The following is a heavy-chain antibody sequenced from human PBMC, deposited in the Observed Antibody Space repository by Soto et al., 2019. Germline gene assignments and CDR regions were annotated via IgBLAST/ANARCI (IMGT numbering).Heavy chain of an antibody. V-gene: IGHV3-23*01. D-gene: IGHD6-13*01. J-gene: IGHJ6*02. CDR1: GFTFRSYA. Sequence: GGSLRLSCAASGFTFRSYAMSWVRQSPGKGLEWVSAISGSGGSTYYADSVKGRFTISRDNSKNTLYLQMNSLRAEDTAVYYCAKLGQQRDYYYGMDVWGQGTTVTVSS. CDR3: AKLGQQRDYYYGMDV. CDR2: ISGSGGST.